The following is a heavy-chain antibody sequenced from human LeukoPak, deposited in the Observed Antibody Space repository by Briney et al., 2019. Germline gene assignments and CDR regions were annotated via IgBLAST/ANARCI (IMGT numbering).Heavy chain of an antibody. V-gene: IGHV4-30-2*01. CDR3: ARKNHYYDSSGYLAFDY. CDR1: GGSISSGGYS. J-gene: IGHJ4*02. D-gene: IGHD3-22*01. Sequence: PSETLSLTCAVSGGSISSGGYSWSWIRQPPGKGLEWIGYTYHSGSTYYNPSLKSRVTISVDRSKNQFSLKLSSVTAADTAVYYCARKNHYYDSSGYLAFDYWGQGTLVTVSS. CDR2: TYHSGST.